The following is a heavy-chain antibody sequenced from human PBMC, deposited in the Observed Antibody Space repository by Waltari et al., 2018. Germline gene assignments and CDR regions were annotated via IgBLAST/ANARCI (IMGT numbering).Heavy chain of an antibody. V-gene: IGHV1-69*14. D-gene: IGHD2-15*01. CDR3: AREGGYCSGGSCSNYWYFDL. Sequence: QVQLVQSGAEVKKPGSSVKVSCKASGGTFSSYAIRWVRQAPGQGLGWMGGIIPIFGTANYAQKFQGRVTITADKSTSTAYMELSSLRSEDTAVYYCAREGGYCSGGSCSNYWYFDLWGRGTLVTVSS. CDR2: IIPIFGTA. CDR1: GGTFSSYA. J-gene: IGHJ2*01.